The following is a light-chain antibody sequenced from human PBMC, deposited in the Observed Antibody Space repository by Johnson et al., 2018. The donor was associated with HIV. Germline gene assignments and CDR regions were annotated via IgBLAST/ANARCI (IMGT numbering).Light chain of an antibody. V-gene: IGLV1-51*01. CDR1: SSNIGNNY. J-gene: IGLJ1*01. Sequence: QLVLTQPPSVSAAPGQMVTISCSGSSSNIGNNYVSWYQQFPGTAPKLLIYDNDKRPSGIPDRFSGSKSGTSATLGITGLQTGDEADYYCGTWDSSLTVGVFGTGTKVTVL. CDR2: DND. CDR3: GTWDSSLTVGV.